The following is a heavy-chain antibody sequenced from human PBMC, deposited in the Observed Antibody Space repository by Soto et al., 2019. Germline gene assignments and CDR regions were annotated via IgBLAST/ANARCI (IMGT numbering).Heavy chain of an antibody. CDR3: ARIGGYSYYYYYYGMDV. V-gene: IGHV4-59*01. D-gene: IGHD3-22*01. CDR1: GLSISSYY. Sequence: SETLSLTCPFSGLSISSYYWSWIRQPPGKGLEWIGYIYYSGSTNYNPSLKSRVTISVDTSKNQFSLKLSSVTAADTAVYYCARIGGYSYYYYYYGMDVWGQGTTVTVSS. J-gene: IGHJ6*02. CDR2: IYYSGST.